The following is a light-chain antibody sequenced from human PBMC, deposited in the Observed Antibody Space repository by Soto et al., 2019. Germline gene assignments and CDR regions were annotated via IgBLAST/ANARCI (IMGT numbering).Light chain of an antibody. Sequence: IQLTQSPSSLSASVGDRVTITCRASQGISSYLAWYQQKPGKAPKLLIYAASTLQSGVPSRFSGSGSGTDFTLTISSLQPEDFATYYCQQLNSYPRATFGGGTKVDIK. CDR1: QGISSY. CDR3: QQLNSYPRAT. J-gene: IGKJ4*01. V-gene: IGKV1-9*01. CDR2: AAS.